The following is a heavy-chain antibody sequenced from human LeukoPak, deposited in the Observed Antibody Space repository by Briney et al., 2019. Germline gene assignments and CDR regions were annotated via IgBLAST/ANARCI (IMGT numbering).Heavy chain of an antibody. V-gene: IGHV1-2*02. CDR2: IDPNSGDT. D-gene: IGHD3-16*02. Sequence: AASVKVSCKASGYSFTGYYIHWVRQAPGQGLEWMGWIDPNSGDTEYPQKFQGRVTMTRDTSISTAYMELSRLRSDDTAVYFCARGIMITFGGVIAHYNWFDPWGQGTLVTVSS. J-gene: IGHJ5*02. CDR1: GYSFTGYY. CDR3: ARGIMITFGGVIAHYNWFDP.